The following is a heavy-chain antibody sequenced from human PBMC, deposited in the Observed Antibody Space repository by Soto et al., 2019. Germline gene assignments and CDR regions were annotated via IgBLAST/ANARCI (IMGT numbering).Heavy chain of an antibody. V-gene: IGHV4-39*01. J-gene: IGHJ5*02. CDR1: GGSISSSDFY. CDR3: AVVDSTGNWFDP. Sequence: QLQLQESGPGLVKPSETLSLTCTVSGGSISSSDFYWGWLRQTPGKGLEFIGSMYYSGSTYYNPSLKSRLTISVDTSKNQFTLKLISVTAADTAVYYCAVVDSTGNWFDPGGEGALVTVSS. D-gene: IGHD6-25*01. CDR2: MYYSGST.